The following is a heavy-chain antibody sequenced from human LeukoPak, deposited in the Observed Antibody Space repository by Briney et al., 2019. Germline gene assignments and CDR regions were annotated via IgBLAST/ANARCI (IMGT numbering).Heavy chain of an antibody. D-gene: IGHD3-10*01. CDR3: ARDGPAQMVDFDY. Sequence: ASVKVSCKASGGTFSSYAISWVRQAPGQGLKWMGWIYPYTGATHYAQKFQGRVAMTRDTSISTAYMELSRLRPDDTAVYYCARDGPAQMVDFDYWGQGTLVTVSS. CDR2: IYPYTGAT. V-gene: IGHV1-2*02. CDR1: GGTFSSYA. J-gene: IGHJ4*02.